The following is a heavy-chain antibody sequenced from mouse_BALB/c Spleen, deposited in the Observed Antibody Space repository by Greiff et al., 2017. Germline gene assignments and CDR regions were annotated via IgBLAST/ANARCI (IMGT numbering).Heavy chain of an antibody. CDR1: GYSFTGYY. J-gene: IGHJ4*01. CDR3: ARSNPFLITKVDYYAMDY. V-gene: IGHV1-31*01. Sequence: EVQLQQSGPELVKPGASVKISCKASGYSFTGYYMHWVKQSHVKSLEWIGRINPYNGATSYNQNFKDKASLTVDKSSSTAYMELHSLTSEDSAVYYCARSNPFLITKVDYYAMDYWGQGTSVTVSS. CDR2: INPYNGAT. D-gene: IGHD1-1*02.